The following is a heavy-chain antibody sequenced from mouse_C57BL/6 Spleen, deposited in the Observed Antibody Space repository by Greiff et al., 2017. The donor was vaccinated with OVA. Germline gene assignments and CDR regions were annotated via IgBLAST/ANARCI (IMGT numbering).Heavy chain of an antibody. V-gene: IGHV1-82*01. J-gene: IGHJ2*01. CDR2: IYPGDGDT. D-gene: IGHD3-2*02. Sequence: VQLQESGPELVKPGASVKISCKASGYAFSSSWMNWVKQRPGKGLEWIGRIYPGDGDTNYNGKFKGKATLTADKSSSTAYMQLSSLTSEDSAVYFCARSDSSGFLDYWGQGTTLTGSS. CDR1: GYAFSSSW. CDR3: ARSDSSGFLDY.